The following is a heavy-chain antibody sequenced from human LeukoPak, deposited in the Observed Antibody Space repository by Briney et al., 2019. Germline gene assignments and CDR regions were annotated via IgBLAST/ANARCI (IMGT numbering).Heavy chain of an antibody. D-gene: IGHD3-22*01. CDR1: GFTFSSYA. J-gene: IGHJ4*02. CDR3: AKDKYDSSGYLTAPDY. V-gene: IGHV3-23*01. Sequence: GGSLRLSCAASGFTFSSYAMSWVRQAPGKGLEWVSAISGSGGSTYYADSVKGRFTISRDNSKNTLYLQMNSLRAEDTAVYCCAKDKYDSSGYLTAPDYWGQGTLVTVSS. CDR2: ISGSGGST.